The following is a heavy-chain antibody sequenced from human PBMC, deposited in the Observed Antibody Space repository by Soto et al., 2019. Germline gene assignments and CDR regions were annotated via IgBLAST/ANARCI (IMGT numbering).Heavy chain of an antibody. CDR3: ARALPVAKGGFDP. D-gene: IGHD2-2*01. J-gene: IGHJ5*02. CDR1: GFTVSNTY. V-gene: IGHV3-53*01. Sequence: GGSLRLSCAASGFTVSNTYMTWVRQPPGKGLERVSVIYTAGGTNYADSVKGRFIISRDNSKNTLYLQMNSLRAEDTAVYYCARALPVAKGGFDPWGQGTLVTVSS. CDR2: IYTAGGT.